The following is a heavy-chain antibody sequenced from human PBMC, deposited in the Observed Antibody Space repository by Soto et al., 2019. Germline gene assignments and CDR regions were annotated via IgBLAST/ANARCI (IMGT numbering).Heavy chain of an antibody. V-gene: IGHV1-2*04. J-gene: IGHJ5*02. D-gene: IGHD4-17*01. CDR3: ARVAQGFAVTGWFDP. CDR2: INPNSGGT. Sequence: ASVTVSCKASGYTFTGYYMHWVRQAPGQGLEWMGWINPNSGGTNYAQKFQGWVTMTRDTSISTAYMELSRLRSDDTAVYYCARVAQGFAVTGWFDPWGQGTLVTVSS. CDR1: GYTFTGYY.